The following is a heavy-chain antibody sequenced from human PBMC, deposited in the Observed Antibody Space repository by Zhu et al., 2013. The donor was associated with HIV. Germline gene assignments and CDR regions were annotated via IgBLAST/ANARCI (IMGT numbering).Heavy chain of an antibody. CDR3: ARDRLDYGDYGRTNFDY. D-gene: IGHD4-17*01. CDR2: IYYSGST. CDR1: GGSISSSSYY. J-gene: IGHJ4*02. V-gene: IGHV4-39*07. Sequence: QVQLQESGPGLVKPSETLSLTCTVSGGSISSSSYYWGWIRQPPGKGLEWIGSIYYSGSTYYNPSLKSRVTISEDTSKNQFSLKLSSVTAADTAVYYCARDRLDYGDYGRTNFDYWGQGTLVTVSS.